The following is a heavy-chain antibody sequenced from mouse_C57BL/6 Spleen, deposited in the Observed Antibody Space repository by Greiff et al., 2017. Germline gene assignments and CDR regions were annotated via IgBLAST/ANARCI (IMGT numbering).Heavy chain of an antibody. Sequence: EVQLKESGPGLVKPSQSLSLTCSVTGYSITSGYYWNWIRQFPGNKLEWMGYISYDGSNNYNPSLKNRISITRDTSKNQFFLKLNSVTTEDTATYYCARGDWDNFDYWGQGTTLTVSS. CDR3: ARGDWDNFDY. CDR2: ISYDGSN. CDR1: GYSITSGYY. J-gene: IGHJ2*01. D-gene: IGHD4-1*01. V-gene: IGHV3-6*01.